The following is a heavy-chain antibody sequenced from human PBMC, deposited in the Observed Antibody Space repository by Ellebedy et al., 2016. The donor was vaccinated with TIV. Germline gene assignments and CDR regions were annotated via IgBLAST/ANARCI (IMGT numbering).Heavy chain of an antibody. V-gene: IGHV4-4*07. CDR1: GVSFTSHF. J-gene: IGHJ3*01. CDR2: LHPSGTP. Sequence: GSLRLSCAVSGVSFTSHFWTWIRQPAGGGLEWIGRLHPSGTPNYNPSLKSRVILSRDTSKDQFSLKLSSVTAADTAVYYCARHGPQWFDAFDLWGQGTLVTVSS. CDR3: ARHGPQWFDAFDL. D-gene: IGHD3-22*01.